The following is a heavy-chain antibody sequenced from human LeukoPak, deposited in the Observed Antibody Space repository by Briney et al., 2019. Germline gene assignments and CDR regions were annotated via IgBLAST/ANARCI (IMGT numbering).Heavy chain of an antibody. D-gene: IGHD6-13*01. V-gene: IGHV3-43*02. CDR2: ISENGGRT. J-gene: IGHJ5*02. CDR1: GFSFGDSA. CDR3: AKGDSSTWYPRDP. Sequence: GESLRLSCAASGFSFGDSAMHWVRQAPGKGLEWVSIISENGGRTYYADSVKGRFTISRDNSKNSLFLRMNGLRTEDTALYYCAKGDSSTWYPRDPWGQGTLVTVSS.